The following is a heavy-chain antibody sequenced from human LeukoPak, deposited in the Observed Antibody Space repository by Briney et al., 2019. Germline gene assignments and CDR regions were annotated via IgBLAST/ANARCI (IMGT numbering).Heavy chain of an antibody. D-gene: IGHD2-15*01. CDR2: ISGGGGST. CDR3: AKGYSALPYSGVFY. J-gene: IGHJ4*02. Sequence: GGSLRLSCAASGFTFSSYAMSWVRQAPGKGLEWVSAISGGGGSTYYADSVKGRFTISRDNSKNTLYLQMNSLRAEDTAVYYCAKGYSALPYSGVFYWGQGTLVTVSS. CDR1: GFTFSSYA. V-gene: IGHV3-23*01.